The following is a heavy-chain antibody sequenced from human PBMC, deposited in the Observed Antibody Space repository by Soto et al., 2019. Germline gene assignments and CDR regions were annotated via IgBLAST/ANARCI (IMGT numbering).Heavy chain of an antibody. D-gene: IGHD2-21*01. CDR1: GYSISGGYYY. J-gene: IGHJ6*02. CDR2: ICYSGNT. Sequence: SGTLSLTCAASGYSISGGYYYWSRNRQPPGKGLEWVGNICYSGNTYYNSSLKSRLIISINTNNNQYSQKEGSMTAADAAVYYCASCAACGLDVWGQGTTVTVSS. V-gene: IGHV4-30-4*01. CDR3: ASCAACGLDV.